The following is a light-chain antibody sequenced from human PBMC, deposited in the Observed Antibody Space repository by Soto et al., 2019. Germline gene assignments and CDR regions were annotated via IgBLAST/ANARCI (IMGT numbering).Light chain of an antibody. CDR2: QDS. Sequence: SYELTQPPPVSVSQGKKARSPCSGDKLGDKYACWYQQKPGQSPVLVIYQDSKRPSGIPERFSGSNSGNTATLTISGTQAMDEADYYCQAWDSSTAVFGGGTKLTVL. CDR3: QAWDSSTAV. V-gene: IGLV3-1*01. J-gene: IGLJ2*01. CDR1: KLGDKY.